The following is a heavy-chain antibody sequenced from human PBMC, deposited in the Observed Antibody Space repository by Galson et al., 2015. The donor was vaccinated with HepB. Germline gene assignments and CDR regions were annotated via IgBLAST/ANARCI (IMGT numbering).Heavy chain of an antibody. CDR3: ARVNWEGRLGYCSSTSCPFDY. D-gene: IGHD2-2*01. V-gene: IGHV3-30*01. J-gene: IGHJ4*02. Sequence: DSVKGRFTISRDNSKNTLYLQMNSLRAEDTAVYYCARVNWEGRLGYCSSTSCPFDYWGQGTLVTVSS.